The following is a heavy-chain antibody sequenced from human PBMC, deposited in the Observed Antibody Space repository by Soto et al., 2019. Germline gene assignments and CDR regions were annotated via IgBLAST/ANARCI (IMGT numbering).Heavy chain of an antibody. V-gene: IGHV3-21*01. CDR2: ISGSSDNI. D-gene: IGHD2-2*01. J-gene: IGHJ4*02. Sequence: PGLTLRLSWAASGFTLATYTMNWVRQAPGKGLEWVSSISGSSDNIYYADSVQGRFTISRDNAKTSLYLQMDSLRAEDTAVYYCARDFVVVPAAIGDYWGPGTLVTVSS. CDR3: ARDFVVVPAAIGDY. CDR1: GFTLATYT.